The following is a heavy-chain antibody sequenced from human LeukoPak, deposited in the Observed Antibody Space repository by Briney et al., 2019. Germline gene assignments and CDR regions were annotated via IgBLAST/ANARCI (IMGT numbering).Heavy chain of an antibody. J-gene: IGHJ4*02. CDR1: GASISSGAYS. CDR3: ARGYVVVPYYFDY. D-gene: IGHD2-2*01. V-gene: IGHV4-30-2*01. Sequence: SETLSLTCAVSGASISSGAYSWSWVRQPPGKGLEWIGCIYHTGSTYYNPSLKSRVTISVDTSKNQFSLKLSSVTAADTAVYYCARGYVVVPYYFDYWGQGTLVTVSS. CDR2: IYHTGST.